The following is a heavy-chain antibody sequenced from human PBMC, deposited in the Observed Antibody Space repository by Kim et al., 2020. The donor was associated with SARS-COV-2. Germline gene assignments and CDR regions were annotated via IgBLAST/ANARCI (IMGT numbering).Heavy chain of an antibody. D-gene: IGHD3-16*01. CDR2: ISYDGSNK. V-gene: IGHV3-30*18. Sequence: GGSLRLSCAASGFTFSSYGMHWVRQAPGKGLEWVAVISYDGSNKYYADSVKGRFTISRDNSKNTLYLQMNSLRAEDTAVYYCAKGPGFGGRHLYFDYWGQGTLVTVSS. CDR3: AKGPGFGGRHLYFDY. J-gene: IGHJ4*02. CDR1: GFTFSSYG.